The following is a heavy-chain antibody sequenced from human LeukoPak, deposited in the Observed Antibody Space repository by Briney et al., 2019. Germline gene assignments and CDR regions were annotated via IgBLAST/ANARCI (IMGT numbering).Heavy chain of an antibody. CDR2: ISAYNGNT. CDR3: ARDSSSWYFGYYYYYMDV. V-gene: IGHV1-18*01. D-gene: IGHD6-13*01. Sequence: ASVKVSCKASGYTFTSYGISWVRHAPGQGLEWMGWISAYNGNTNYAQKLQGRVTMTTDTSTSTAYMELRSLRSDDTAVYYCARDSSSWYFGYYYYYMDVWGKGTTVTISS. CDR1: GYTFTSYG. J-gene: IGHJ6*03.